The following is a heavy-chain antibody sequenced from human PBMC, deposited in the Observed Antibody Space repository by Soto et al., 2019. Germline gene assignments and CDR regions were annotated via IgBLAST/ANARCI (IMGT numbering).Heavy chain of an antibody. CDR2: ISGSSSYT. Sequence: GGSLRLSCAASGFTFSTYTMNWVRQAPGKGLEWVSFISGSSSYTYYADSVKGRFTISRDDAKKSLYLQMNSLRAEDTAVYYCARADSSGYYPGFFDYWGQGTQVTVSS. D-gene: IGHD3-22*01. V-gene: IGHV3-21*01. CDR1: GFTFSTYT. CDR3: ARADSSGYYPGFFDY. J-gene: IGHJ4*02.